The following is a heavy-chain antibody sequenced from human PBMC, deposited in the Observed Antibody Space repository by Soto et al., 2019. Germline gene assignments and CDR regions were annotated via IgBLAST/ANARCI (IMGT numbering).Heavy chain of an antibody. CDR3: ARESPWLAFDY. D-gene: IGHD6-19*01. Sequence: AASVKVSCKASGYTFTSYAMHWVRQAPGQRLEWMGWINAGNGNTKYSQKFQGRVTITRDTSASTAYMELSSLRSEDTAVYYCARESPWLAFDYWGQGTLVTVSS. V-gene: IGHV1-3*01. CDR1: GYTFTSYA. CDR2: INAGNGNT. J-gene: IGHJ4*02.